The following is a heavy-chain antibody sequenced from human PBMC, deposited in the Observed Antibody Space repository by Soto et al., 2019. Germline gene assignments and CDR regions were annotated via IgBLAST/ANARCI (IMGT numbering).Heavy chain of an antibody. Sequence: LSLTCTVSGGSISSYYWSWIRQPPGKGLEWIGYIYYSGSTNYNPSLKSRVTISVDTSKNQFSLKLSSVTAADTAVYYCARGGGGWDFDYWGQGTLVTVSS. J-gene: IGHJ4*02. CDR3: ARGGGGWDFDY. CDR2: IYYSGST. CDR1: GGSISSYY. V-gene: IGHV4-59*01. D-gene: IGHD6-19*01.